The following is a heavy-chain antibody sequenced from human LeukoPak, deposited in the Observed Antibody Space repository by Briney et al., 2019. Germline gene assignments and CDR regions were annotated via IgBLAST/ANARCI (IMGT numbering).Heavy chain of an antibody. D-gene: IGHD2/OR15-2a*01. V-gene: IGHV3-48*01. CDR3: ARDSGIEY. Sequence: GRSLRLSCAASGFTFSSYGMHWVRQAPGKGLEWVSYISSSSSTIYYADSVKGRFTISRDNAKNSLYLQMNSLRAEDTAVYYCARDSGIEYWGQGTLVTVSS. CDR1: GFTFSSYG. J-gene: IGHJ4*02. CDR2: ISSSSSTI.